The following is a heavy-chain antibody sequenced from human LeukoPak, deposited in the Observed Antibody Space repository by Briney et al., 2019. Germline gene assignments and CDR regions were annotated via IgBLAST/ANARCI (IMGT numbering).Heavy chain of an antibody. CDR3: ARDPSNTYYYDP. CDR1: GYTFTGYH. CDR2: INPNNGGT. J-gene: IGHJ4*02. V-gene: IGHV1-2*02. Sequence: ASVKVSCKASGYTFTGYHIHWVRQAPGQGLEWMGWINPNNGGTNYAQKFRGRVTMTRDTSISTAYMELSRLTSDDTAVYYCARDPSNTYYYDPWGQGTLVTVSS. D-gene: IGHD3-22*01.